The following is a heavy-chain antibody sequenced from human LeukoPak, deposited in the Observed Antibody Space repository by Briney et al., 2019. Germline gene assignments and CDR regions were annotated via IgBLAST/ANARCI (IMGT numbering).Heavy chain of an antibody. CDR3: ARVSPPDYYDSSGYYSYFDY. CDR2: ISSSSSTI. D-gene: IGHD3-22*01. CDR1: GFTFSSYS. J-gene: IGHJ4*02. V-gene: IGHV3-48*01. Sequence: GGSLRLSCAASGFTFSSYSMNWVRQAPGKGLEWVSYISSSSSTIYYADSVKGRFTISRDNAKNSLYLQMNSLKTEDTAVYYCARVSPPDYYDSSGYYSYFDYWGQGTLVTVSS.